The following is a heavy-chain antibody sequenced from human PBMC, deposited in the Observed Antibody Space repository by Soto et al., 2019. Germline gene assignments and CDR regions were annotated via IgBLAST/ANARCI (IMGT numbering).Heavy chain of an antibody. Sequence: PGGSLSPSCAASGFTFSSYAMHWVRQAPGKGLEWVAVISYDGSNKYYADSVKGRFTISRDNSKNTLYLQMNSLRAEDTAVYYCARSFGDFWSGTKARLSYYYGMDVWGQGTTVTVSS. J-gene: IGHJ6*02. CDR2: ISYDGSNK. CDR1: GFTFSSYA. CDR3: ARSFGDFWSGTKARLSYYYGMDV. V-gene: IGHV3-30-3*01. D-gene: IGHD3-3*01.